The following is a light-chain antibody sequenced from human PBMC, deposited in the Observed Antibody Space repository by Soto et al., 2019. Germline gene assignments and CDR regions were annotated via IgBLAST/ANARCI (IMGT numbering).Light chain of an antibody. Sequence: EMVFTQSPGTLSLSPGERAALSCRASQSVSSSYLAWYQQKPGQAPRLLIYGASSRATGIPDRFSGSGSGTDFTLTISRLEPEDFAVYYCQQYHNWPPITFGQGTRLEI. V-gene: IGKV3-20*01. CDR3: QQYHNWPPIT. CDR2: GAS. CDR1: QSVSSSY. J-gene: IGKJ5*01.